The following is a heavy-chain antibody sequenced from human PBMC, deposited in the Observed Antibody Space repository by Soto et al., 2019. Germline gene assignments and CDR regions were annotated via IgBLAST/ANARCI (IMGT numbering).Heavy chain of an antibody. CDR1: GGTFDSYG. D-gene: IGHD1-1*01. Sequence: QVQLVQSGAEVKEPGSSVKVSCKASGGTFDSYGISWVRQAPGQGLEWMGGGVPIFGTTHYAQRFQGRVTISADESTSTAYMELSSLTSDDTAVYYCARTGSTGTWSQFYGMDVWGQGTTLTVSS. J-gene: IGHJ6*02. CDR3: ARTGSTGTWSQFYGMDV. V-gene: IGHV1-69*01. CDR2: GVPIFGTT.